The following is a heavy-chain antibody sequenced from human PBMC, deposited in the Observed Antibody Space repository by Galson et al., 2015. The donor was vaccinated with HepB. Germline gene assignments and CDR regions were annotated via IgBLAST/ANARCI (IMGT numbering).Heavy chain of an antibody. CDR2: ISYDGSNK. CDR1: GFTFSSYA. J-gene: IGHJ4*02. Sequence: SLRLSCAASGFTFSSYAMHWVRQAPGKGLEWVAVISYDGSNKYYADSMKGRFTISRDNSKNTLCLQMNSLRAEDTAVYYCARGEDDSSGYYSYYWGQGTLVTVSS. D-gene: IGHD3-22*01. V-gene: IGHV3-30-3*01. CDR3: ARGEDDSSGYYSYY.